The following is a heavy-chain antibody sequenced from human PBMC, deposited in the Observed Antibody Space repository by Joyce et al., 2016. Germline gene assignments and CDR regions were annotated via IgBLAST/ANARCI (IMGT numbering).Heavy chain of an antibody. Sequence: QLQLQESGPGLVKPSETLSLTCIVSGASIRNSYYWGWIRQSPDKGLEWLGSICYSGNTYYNPALQSRVTMSVDTSKNQVSPQLSSVSAADTGLYGCARTRGGREAFNLWGQGIMVTVSS. CDR3: ARTRGGREAFNL. J-gene: IGHJ3*01. D-gene: IGHD2-15*01. CDR2: ICYSGNT. V-gene: IGHV4-39*01. CDR1: GASIRNSYY.